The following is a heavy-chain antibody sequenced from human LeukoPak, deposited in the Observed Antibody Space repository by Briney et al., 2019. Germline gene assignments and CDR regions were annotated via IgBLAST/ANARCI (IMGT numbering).Heavy chain of an antibody. CDR1: VFTFRSYS. Sequence: GGSLRLSCAASVFTFRSYSMNWVRQAPGKGLEWVSYISSSSSTIYYADSVKGRLTISRDNAKNTLYLQMNSMRAEDTAVYYCATNDGYKPAFGGQGTLVTVSS. J-gene: IGHJ4*02. CDR3: ATNDGYKPAF. V-gene: IGHV3-48*01. CDR2: ISSSSSTI. D-gene: IGHD5-12*01.